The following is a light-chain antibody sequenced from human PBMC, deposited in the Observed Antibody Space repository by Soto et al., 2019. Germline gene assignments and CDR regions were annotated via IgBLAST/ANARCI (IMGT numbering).Light chain of an antibody. J-gene: IGKJ4*01. CDR2: QAS. CDR3: QQYNTYPLT. CDR1: QSISSW. V-gene: IGKV1-5*03. Sequence: DLKMTQSPSTLSASVGDRVTIACRASQSISSWLAWYQQKPGNAPKLLIYQASSLESGVPSRFSGSGSGTEFTLTISSLQPDDFATYYCQQYNTYPLTFGGGTRWIS.